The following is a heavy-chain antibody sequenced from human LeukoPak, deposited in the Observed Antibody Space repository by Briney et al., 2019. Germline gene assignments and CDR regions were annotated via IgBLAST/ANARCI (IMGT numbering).Heavy chain of an antibody. J-gene: IGHJ4*02. CDR1: GGSISSYY. D-gene: IGHD2-15*01. CDR2: IYYSGST. Sequence: SETLSLTCTVSGGSISSYYWSWIRQPPGKGLEWIGYIYYSGSTNYNPSLKSRVTISVDTSKNQFSLKLSSVTAADTAVYYCARGVLVAATLYYFDYWGQGTLVTVSS. CDR3: ARGVLVAATLYYFDY. V-gene: IGHV4-59*01.